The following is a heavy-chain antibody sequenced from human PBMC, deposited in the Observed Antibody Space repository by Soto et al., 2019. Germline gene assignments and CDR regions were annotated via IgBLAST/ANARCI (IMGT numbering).Heavy chain of an antibody. Sequence: ASVNVSCKTSGYGNTIYGISWVRQAPGQGLEWMGWISAYNGNTNYAQKLQGRVTMTTDTSTSTAYMELRSLRSDDTAVYYCARVFDCTNGVCYTGPRNFDYWGQGTLVTVSS. CDR3: ARVFDCTNGVCYTGPRNFDY. J-gene: IGHJ4*02. CDR2: ISAYNGNT. D-gene: IGHD2-8*01. V-gene: IGHV1-18*01. CDR1: GYGNTIYG.